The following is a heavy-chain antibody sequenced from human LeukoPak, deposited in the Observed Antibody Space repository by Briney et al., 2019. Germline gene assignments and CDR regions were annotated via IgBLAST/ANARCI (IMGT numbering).Heavy chain of an antibody. CDR2: INPNSGGT. J-gene: IGHJ3*02. CDR3: ARRRNMDTAMVTHDAFDI. Sequence: ASVKVSCKASGYTFTGYYMHWVRQAPGQGLEWMGRINPNSGGTNYAQKFQGRVTMTRDTSISTAYMELSRLRSDDTAVYYCARRRNMDTAMVTHDAFDIWGQGTMVTVSS. D-gene: IGHD5-18*01. V-gene: IGHV1-2*06. CDR1: GYTFTGYY.